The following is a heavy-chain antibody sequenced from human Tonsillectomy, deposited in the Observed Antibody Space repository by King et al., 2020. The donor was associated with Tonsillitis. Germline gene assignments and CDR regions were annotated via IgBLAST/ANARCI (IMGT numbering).Heavy chain of an antibody. CDR1: GGSFSAYY. CDR3: ARGTYYDFWSGYYGSSQWFDP. V-gene: IGHV4-34*01. D-gene: IGHD3-3*01. J-gene: IGHJ5*02. CDR2: INPSGST. Sequence: VQLQQWGAGLLKPSETLSLTCAVYGGSFSAYYWSWIRQPPGKGREWIGEINPSGSTNYNPPLKSRVTISVDTSKNQFSLKLSPVTAADTAVYYCARGTYYDFWSGYYGSSQWFDPWGQGTLVTVSS.